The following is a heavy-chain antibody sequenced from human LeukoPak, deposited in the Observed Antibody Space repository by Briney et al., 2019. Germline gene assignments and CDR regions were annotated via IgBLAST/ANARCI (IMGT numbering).Heavy chain of an antibody. CDR1: GGSFSGYY. V-gene: IGHV4-34*01. Sequence: PSETLSLTCAVYGGSFSGYYWSWLRQPPGKGLEWIGEINHSGSTNYNPSLKSRVTISVDTSKNQFSLKLSSVTAADTAVYYCARLHSSSWSNRNWFDPWGQGTLVTVSS. CDR2: INHSGST. CDR3: ARLHSSSWSNRNWFDP. D-gene: IGHD6-13*01. J-gene: IGHJ5*02.